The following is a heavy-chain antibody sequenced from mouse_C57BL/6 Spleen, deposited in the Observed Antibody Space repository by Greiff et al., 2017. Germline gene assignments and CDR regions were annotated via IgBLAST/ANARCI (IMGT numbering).Heavy chain of an antibody. CDR1: GYTFTDYE. Sequence: VQGVESGAELVRPGASVTLSCKASGYTFTDYEMHWVKQTPVHGLEWIGAIDPETGGTAYNQKFKGKAILTADKSSSTAYMELRSLTSEDSAVYYCTMVVGYAMDYWGQGTSVTVSS. CDR3: TMVVGYAMDY. D-gene: IGHD1-1*01. CDR2: IDPETGGT. V-gene: IGHV1-15*01. J-gene: IGHJ4*01.